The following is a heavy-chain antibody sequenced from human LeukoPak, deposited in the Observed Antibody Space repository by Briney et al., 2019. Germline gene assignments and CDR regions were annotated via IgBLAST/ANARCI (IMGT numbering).Heavy chain of an antibody. Sequence: SVKVSCKASGGTFSSYAISWVRQAPGQGLEWMGGIIPIFGTANYAQKLQGRVTMTTDTSTSTAYMELRSLRSDDTAVYYCARVYYDSSGPTLGYWGQGTLVTVSS. J-gene: IGHJ4*02. CDR3: ARVYYDSSGPTLGY. V-gene: IGHV1-69*05. CDR2: IIPIFGTA. D-gene: IGHD3-22*01. CDR1: GGTFSSYA.